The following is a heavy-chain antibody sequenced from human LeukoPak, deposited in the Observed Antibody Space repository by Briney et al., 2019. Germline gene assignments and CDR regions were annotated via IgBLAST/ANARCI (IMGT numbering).Heavy chain of an antibody. CDR1: GFTFSSYA. CDR2: ISYDGSNK. D-gene: IGHD3-10*01. CDR3: ARGRDYYGSGSYYEGSIDP. V-gene: IGHV3-30*04. Sequence: PGGSLRLSCAASGFTFSSYAMHWVRQAPGKGLEWVAVISYDGSNKYYADSVKGRFTISRDNSKNTLYLQMNSLRAEDTAVYYCARGRDYYGSGSYYEGSIDPWGQGTLVTVSS. J-gene: IGHJ5*02.